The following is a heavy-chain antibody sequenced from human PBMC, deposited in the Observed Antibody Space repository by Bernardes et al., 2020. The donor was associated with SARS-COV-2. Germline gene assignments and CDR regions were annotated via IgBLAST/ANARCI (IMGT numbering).Heavy chain of an antibody. D-gene: IGHD2-2*01. J-gene: IGHJ4*02. CDR2: ISYDGIHK. CDR1: GFTFTKSS. Sequence: GGSLRLSCAASGFTFTKSSMHWVRQAPGKGLEWVAVISYDGIHKYYADSVKGRFTISRDTSTNTLYLQMNSLRAEDTAVYYCARDPMAGEYCSSTSCYAGFDYWGQGTLVTVSS. V-gene: IGHV3-30-3*01. CDR3: ARDPMAGEYCSSTSCYAGFDY.